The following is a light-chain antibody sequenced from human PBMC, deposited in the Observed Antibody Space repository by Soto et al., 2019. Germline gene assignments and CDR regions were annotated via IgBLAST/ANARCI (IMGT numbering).Light chain of an antibody. J-gene: IGKJ2*01. V-gene: IGKV3-20*01. CDR3: QQYDTSPRT. CDR1: QNVSSSY. CDR2: GTS. Sequence: EILLTQSARTLSLSPAERATLSCRASQNVSSSYLAWYQQKLGQAPRLLMYGTSNRATGIPDRFRGSGSGTDFTLTISRLEAEDFAVYYCQQYDTSPRTLGQGTKVDI.